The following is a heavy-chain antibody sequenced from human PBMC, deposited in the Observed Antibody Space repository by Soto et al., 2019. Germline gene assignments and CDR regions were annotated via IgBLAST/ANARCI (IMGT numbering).Heavy chain of an antibody. CDR1: GFSLSDYV. Sequence: QVQLVESGGGVVQPGRYLRLSCAASGFSLSDYVMHWVRQAPGKGLDWVAVMWYHGRDLFYADSVKGRFTISRDNSKNTLYLQMNSLRAEDTAVYYCARDQGGQSGNFIFDTWGQGTLVTVSS. V-gene: IGHV3-33*01. CDR2: MWYHGRDL. D-gene: IGHD3-16*01. CDR3: ARDQGGQSGNFIFDT. J-gene: IGHJ4*02.